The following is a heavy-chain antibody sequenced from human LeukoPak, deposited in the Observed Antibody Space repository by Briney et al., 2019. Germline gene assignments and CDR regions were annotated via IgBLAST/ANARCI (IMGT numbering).Heavy chain of an antibody. CDR3: ARVLPDSVYDFWSGYDFHDNWFDP. Sequence: GASVKVSCKASGYTLTSYAMNWVRQAPGQGLEWMGWINTNTGNPTYAQGFTDRFVFPLDTSVSTAYLQISSLKAEDTAVYYCARVLPDSVYDFWSGYDFHDNWFDPWGQGTLVTVSS. D-gene: IGHD3-3*01. CDR2: INTNTGNP. V-gene: IGHV7-4-1*02. CDR1: GYTLTSYA. J-gene: IGHJ5*02.